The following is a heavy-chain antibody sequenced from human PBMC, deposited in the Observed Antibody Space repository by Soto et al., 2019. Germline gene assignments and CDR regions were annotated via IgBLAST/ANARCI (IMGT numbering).Heavy chain of an antibody. J-gene: IGHJ3*02. CDR1: GYTFTSYG. CDR2: ISAYNGNT. V-gene: IGHV1-18*01. Sequence: ASVKVSCKASGYTFTSYGISWVRQAPGQGLEWMGWISAYNGNTNYAQKLQGRVTMTTDTSTSTAYMELRSLRFDDTAVYYCAKFRSGYDAFDIWGQGTMVTVSS. CDR3: AKFRSGYDAFDI. D-gene: IGHD5-12*01.